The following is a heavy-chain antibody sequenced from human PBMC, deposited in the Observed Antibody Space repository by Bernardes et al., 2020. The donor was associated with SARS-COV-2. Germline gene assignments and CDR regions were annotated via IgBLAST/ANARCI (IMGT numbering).Heavy chain of an antibody. V-gene: IGHV3-48*04. CDR2: ISTSSSTI. CDR3: VRPTGHYIDY. CDR1: GFDFSAYS. Sequence: GGSLRPSCAASGFDFSAYSMNWVRQAPGKGLEWVSYISTSSSTIFHADSVKGRFTISRDNAKNSLYLQMNSLRAEDTAVYYCVRPTGHYIDYWGQGIVVTVSS. J-gene: IGHJ4*02.